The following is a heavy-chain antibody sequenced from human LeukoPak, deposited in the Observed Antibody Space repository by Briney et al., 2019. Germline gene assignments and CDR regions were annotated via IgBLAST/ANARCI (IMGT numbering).Heavy chain of an antibody. D-gene: IGHD2/OR15-2a*01. Sequence: PGGSLRLSCAASGFTFSSYDMHWVRQAAGRGLEWVSGIKIVGDTYYHGAVKGRFTISRENAKKSVYLQMNSLRAGDSAVYFCARGGGFGGQYYQYGMDVWGQGTTVTVSS. V-gene: IGHV3-13*01. CDR1: GFTFSSYD. CDR2: IKIVGDT. CDR3: ARGGGFGGQYYQYGMDV. J-gene: IGHJ6*02.